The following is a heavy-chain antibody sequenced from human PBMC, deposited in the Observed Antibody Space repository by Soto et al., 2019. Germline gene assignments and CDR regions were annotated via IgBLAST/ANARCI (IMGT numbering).Heavy chain of an antibody. CDR2: IIPIFGTA. J-gene: IGHJ4*02. CDR3: ARDRYCSSTGCYAGDYDESPHIDY. Sequence: QVQLVQSGAEVKKPGSSVKVSCKASGGTFSSYAISWVRQAPGQGLEWMGGIIPIFGTANYAQKFQGRVTITADEATSTAYMELSSLRSEDTAVYYSARDRYCSSTGCYAGDYDESPHIDYWGQGTLVTVSS. D-gene: IGHD2-2*01. V-gene: IGHV1-69*01. CDR1: GGTFSSYA.